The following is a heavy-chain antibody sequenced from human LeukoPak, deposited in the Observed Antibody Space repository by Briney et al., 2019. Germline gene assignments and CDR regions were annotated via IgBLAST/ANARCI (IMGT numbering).Heavy chain of an antibody. Sequence: GGSLRLSCAASGFTVSSNYMSWVRQAPGKGLEWVSVIYSGGSTYYADSVKGRFTISRDNSKNTLYLQMNSLRAEDTAVYYYAKSPGHDTYDIDFWGQGTLVTVSS. CDR3: AKSPGHDTYDIDF. CDR1: GFTVSSNY. V-gene: IGHV3-53*01. CDR2: IYSGGST. D-gene: IGHD5-18*01. J-gene: IGHJ4*02.